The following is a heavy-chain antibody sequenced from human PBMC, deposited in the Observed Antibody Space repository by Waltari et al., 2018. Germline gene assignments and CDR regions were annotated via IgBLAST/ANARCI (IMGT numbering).Heavy chain of an antibody. CDR2: IIPIFGTA. CDR1: GGTFSSYA. CDR3: ARDYYGSGSYYPGWFDP. V-gene: IGHV1-69*14. Sequence: QVQLVQSGAEVKKPGSSVKVSCKASGGTFSSYAISWVRQAPGQGLEWMGGIIPIFGTANYAQKFQGRVTITADKSTSTAYMELSSLRSEDTAVYYCARDYYGSGSYYPGWFDPWGQGTLVTVSS. J-gene: IGHJ5*02. D-gene: IGHD3-10*01.